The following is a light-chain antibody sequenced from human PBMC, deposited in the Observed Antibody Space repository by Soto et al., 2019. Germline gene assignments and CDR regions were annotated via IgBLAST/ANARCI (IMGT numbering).Light chain of an antibody. V-gene: IGLV1-47*01. CDR1: SSNIGSNY. CDR2: RNN. CDR3: AAWDDSLSGFYV. Sequence: QSVLTQPPSASGTPWQRVTISCSGSSSNIGSNYVYWYQQLPGTAPKLLIYRNNQRPSGVPDRFSGSKSGTSASLAISGLRSEDEADYYCAAWDDSLSGFYVFGIGTKVTVL. J-gene: IGLJ1*01.